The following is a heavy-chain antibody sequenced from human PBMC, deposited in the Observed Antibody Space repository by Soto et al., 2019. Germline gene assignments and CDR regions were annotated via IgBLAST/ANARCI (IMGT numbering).Heavy chain of an antibody. CDR2: ITSNSIYI. V-gene: IGHV3-21*04. J-gene: IGHJ4*02. D-gene: IGHD3-16*02. CDR1: GFPFSNFD. CDR3: AKDLGDYIWGSYRYT. Sequence: GGSLRLSCAASGFPFSNFDMNWVRQAPGKGLEWVSSITSNSIYIYYADSVKGRFTISRDNSKNSLYLQMDSLRAEDTAVYYCAKDLGDYIWGSYRYTGGQGTLVTVSS.